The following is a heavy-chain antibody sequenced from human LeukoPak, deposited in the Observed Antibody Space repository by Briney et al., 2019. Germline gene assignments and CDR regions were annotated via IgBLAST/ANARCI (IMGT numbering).Heavy chain of an antibody. Sequence: RASVKVSCKASGYTFTSYGISWVRQAPGQGLEWMGWINPNSGGTNYAQKFQGRVTMTRDTSISTAYMELSRLRSDGTAVYYCARAVAGTRGTFDWFDPWGQGTLVTVSS. J-gene: IGHJ5*02. CDR3: ARAVAGTRGTFDWFDP. V-gene: IGHV1-2*02. CDR2: INPNSGGT. D-gene: IGHD6-19*01. CDR1: GYTFTSYG.